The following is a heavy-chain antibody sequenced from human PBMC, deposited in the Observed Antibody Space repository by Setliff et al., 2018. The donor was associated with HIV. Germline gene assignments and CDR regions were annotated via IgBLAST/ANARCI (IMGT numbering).Heavy chain of an antibody. D-gene: IGHD3-3*01. CDR2: IYHGGST. CDR3: ARVSKNLWSSFLFESYAFDI. CDR1: GGSISSASYY. J-gene: IGHJ3*02. V-gene: IGHV4-61*09. Sequence: SLTCTVSGGSISSASYYWSWIRQPAGKGLEWIGEIYHGGSTNYNSSLKSRVTISVDTSKNQFSLTLTSVTAADTAVYYCARVSKNLWSSFLFESYAFDIWGQGTVVTVSS.